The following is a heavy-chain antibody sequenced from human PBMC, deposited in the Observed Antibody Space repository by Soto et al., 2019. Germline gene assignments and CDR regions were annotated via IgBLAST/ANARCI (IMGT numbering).Heavy chain of an antibody. CDR3: AHGVAVPLDY. CDR1: GFSLSTSGVG. D-gene: IGHD6-19*01. V-gene: IGHV2-5*02. J-gene: IGHJ4*02. CDR2: IYRDDDK. Sequence: QITLKKSGPTLVKPTQTLTLTCTFSGFSLSTSGVGVGWIRQPPGKALECLALIYRDDDKRYSPSLKSRLTSAKDTSNNRVVLTMTTMSPVDTATYYCAHGVAVPLDYWGQGTLVTVS.